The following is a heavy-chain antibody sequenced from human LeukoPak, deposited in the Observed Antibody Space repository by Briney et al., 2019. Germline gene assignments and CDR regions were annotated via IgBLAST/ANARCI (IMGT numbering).Heavy chain of an antibody. V-gene: IGHV3-66*01. J-gene: IGHJ5*02. Sequence: GGSLRLSCAASGFTVSSNYMTWVRQAPGKGLEWVSVIYSGGNTYYADSVKGRFIISRDNSKNTLYLQMNSLRAEDTAVYYCAKDQRTYDFWSGYYPNWFDPWGQGTLVTVSS. D-gene: IGHD3-3*01. CDR3: AKDQRTYDFWSGYYPNWFDP. CDR2: IYSGGNT. CDR1: GFTVSSNY.